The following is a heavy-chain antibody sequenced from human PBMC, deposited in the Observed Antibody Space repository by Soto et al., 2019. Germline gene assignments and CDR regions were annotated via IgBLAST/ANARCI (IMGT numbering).Heavy chain of an antibody. CDR1: GFTFSTYT. D-gene: IGHD3-3*01. V-gene: IGHV3-21*01. J-gene: IGHJ4*02. CDR3: ARDFAVSGGNGNFDY. Sequence: EVQLVESGGGLVKPGGSLRLSCAASGFTFSTYTMNWVRQAPGKGLEWVPSISSSSTYIYYADSLKGRFTISRDNAKNSLFLQMNSLRADDTALYYCARDFAVSGGNGNFDYWGQGTLVTVSS. CDR2: ISSSSTYI.